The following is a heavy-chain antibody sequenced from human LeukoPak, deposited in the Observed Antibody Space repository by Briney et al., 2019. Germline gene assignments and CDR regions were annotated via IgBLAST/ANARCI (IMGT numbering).Heavy chain of an antibody. CDR3: ARGSSDLWFGELLYHY. CDR1: GYTFTSYD. D-gene: IGHD3-10*01. J-gene: IGHJ4*02. Sequence: ASVKVSCKASGYTFTSYDINWVRQATGQGREWMGWMNPNSGNTGYAQKFQGRVTMTRNTSISTAYMELSSLRSEDTAVYYCARGSSDLWFGELLYHYWGQGTLVTVSS. CDR2: MNPNSGNT. V-gene: IGHV1-8*01.